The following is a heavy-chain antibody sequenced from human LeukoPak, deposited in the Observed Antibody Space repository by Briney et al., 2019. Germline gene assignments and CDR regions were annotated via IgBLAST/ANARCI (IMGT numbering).Heavy chain of an antibody. J-gene: IGHJ5*02. V-gene: IGHV5-51*01. D-gene: IGHD6-13*01. CDR3: ARHGRGGRIAAAGISS. CDR2: IYPGDSDT. CDR1: GYSFTSYW. Sequence: GESLKISCKGSGYSFTSYWIGWVRQMPGKGLEWMGIIYPGDSDTRYSPSFQGQVTISADKSISTAYLQWSSLKASDTAMYYCARHGRGGRIAAAGISSWGQGTLVTVSS.